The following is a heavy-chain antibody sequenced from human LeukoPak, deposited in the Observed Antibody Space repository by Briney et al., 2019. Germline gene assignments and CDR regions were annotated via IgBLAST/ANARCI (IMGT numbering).Heavy chain of an antibody. CDR3: ARVVYTAAAGLPLDY. CDR2: ISASGGST. V-gene: IGHV3-23*01. J-gene: IGHJ4*02. CDR1: GFTFSNYV. Sequence: GGSLRLSCVASGFTFSNYVMSWVRQAPGKGLEWVSSISASGGSTYYADSVKGRFTISRDNSKNTLYLQMNSLRAEDTAVYYCARVVYTAAAGLPLDYWGQGTLVTVSS. D-gene: IGHD6-13*01.